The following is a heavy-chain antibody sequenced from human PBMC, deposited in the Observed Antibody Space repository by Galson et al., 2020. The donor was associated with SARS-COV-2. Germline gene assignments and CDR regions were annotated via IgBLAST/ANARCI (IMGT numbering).Heavy chain of an antibody. CDR3: ARTPLRYYYLDAFDI. V-gene: IGHV3-20*04. Sequence: GESLKISCAASGFTFDDYGMSWVRQAPGKGLEWVSGINWNGGSTGYADSVKGRFTISRDNAKNSLYLQMNSLRAEDTALYYCARTPLRYYYLDAFDIWGQGTMVTVSS. CDR1: GFTFDDYG. J-gene: IGHJ3*02. CDR2: INWNGGST. D-gene: IGHD3-10*01.